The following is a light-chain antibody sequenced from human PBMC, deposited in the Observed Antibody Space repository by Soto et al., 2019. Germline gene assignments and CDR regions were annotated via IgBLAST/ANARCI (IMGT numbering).Light chain of an antibody. CDR3: QQYGGTPPT. CDR2: GAS. V-gene: IGKV3-20*01. CDR1: ESVSNNY. Sequence: EIVLTQSPGTLSLSPGERATLSSRASESVSNNYLAWYQRKPGQAPRLLIYGASYRATDIPYRFSGSGSGTDFTLTIARLEAEDFAVYICQQYGGTPPTFGLGTKVEI. J-gene: IGKJ1*01.